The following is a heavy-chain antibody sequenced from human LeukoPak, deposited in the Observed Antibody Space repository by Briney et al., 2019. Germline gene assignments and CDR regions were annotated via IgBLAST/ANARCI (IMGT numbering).Heavy chain of an antibody. CDR3: ARENVDTAMVGYYYYYMDV. CDR2: IYTSGST. V-gene: IGHV4-4*07. D-gene: IGHD5-18*01. Sequence: PSETPSLTCTVSGGSISSYYWSWIRQPAGKGLEWIGRIYTSGSTNYNPSLKSRVTMSVDTSKNQFSLKLGSVTAADTAVYYCARENVDTAMVGYYYYYMDVWGKGTTVTVSS. CDR1: GGSISSYY. J-gene: IGHJ6*03.